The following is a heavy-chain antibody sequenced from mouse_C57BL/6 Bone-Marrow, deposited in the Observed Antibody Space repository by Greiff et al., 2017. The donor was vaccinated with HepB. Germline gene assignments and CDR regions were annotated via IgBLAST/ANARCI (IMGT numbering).Heavy chain of an antibody. Sequence: VQLKESGPGLVAPSQSLSITCTVSGFSFTSYAISWVRQPPGKGLEWLGVIWTGGGTNYNSALKSRLSISKDNSKSQVFLKMNSLQTDDTARYYCASLYYYGSSYGFAYWGQGTLVTVSA. CDR3: ASLYYYGSSYGFAY. J-gene: IGHJ3*01. CDR1: GFSFTSYA. D-gene: IGHD1-1*01. V-gene: IGHV2-9-1*01. CDR2: IWTGGGT.